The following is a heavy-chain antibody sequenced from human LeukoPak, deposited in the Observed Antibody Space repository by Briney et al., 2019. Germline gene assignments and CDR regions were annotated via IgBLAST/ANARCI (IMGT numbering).Heavy chain of an antibody. CDR1: GGTFSSYA. CDR2: IIPIFGTA. J-gene: IGHJ4*02. V-gene: IGHV1-69*05. CDR3: ARVAVIAITDYFDY. D-gene: IGHD2-21*01. Sequence: ASVKVSCKASGGTFSSYAISWVRQAPGQGLEWMGGIIPIFGTANYAQKFQGRVTMTRDTSTSTVYMELSSLRSEDTAVYYCARVAVIAITDYFDYWGQGTLVTVSS.